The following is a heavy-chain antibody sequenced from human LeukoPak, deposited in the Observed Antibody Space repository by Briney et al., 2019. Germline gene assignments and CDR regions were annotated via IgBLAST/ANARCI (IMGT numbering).Heavy chain of an antibody. CDR3: AGLNQQWPYGWFDP. J-gene: IGHJ5*02. CDR2: IYYSGST. V-gene: IGHV4-31*03. Sequence: SETLSLTCTVSGGSISSGGYYWSWIRQHPGKGLEWIGYIYYSGSTYYNPSLKSRVTISVDTSKNQFSLKLSSVTAADTAVYYWAGLNQQWPYGWFDPWGQGTLVTVSS. D-gene: IGHD6-19*01. CDR1: GGSISSGGYY.